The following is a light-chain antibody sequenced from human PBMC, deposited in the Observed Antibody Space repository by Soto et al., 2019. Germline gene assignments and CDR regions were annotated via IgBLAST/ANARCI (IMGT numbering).Light chain of an antibody. CDR3: QQYGSSPIT. J-gene: IGKJ5*01. CDR1: QSVSSY. V-gene: IGKV3-20*01. Sequence: EIVLTQSPATLSLSPGERATLSCRASQSVSSYLAWYQQKPGQAPRLLIHDASSRATGIPDRFSGSKSGTDFTLTIRRLEPEDAGVYYCQQYGSSPITFGQGTRLEIK. CDR2: DAS.